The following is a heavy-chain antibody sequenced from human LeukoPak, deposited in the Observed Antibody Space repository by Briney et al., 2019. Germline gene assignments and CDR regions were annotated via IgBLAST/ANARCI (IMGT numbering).Heavy chain of an antibody. J-gene: IGHJ4*02. V-gene: IGHV4-39*07. D-gene: IGHD5-18*01. Sequence: SETLSLTCTVSGGSISSSSYYWGWIRQPPGKGLEWIGSIYYSGSTYYNPSLKSRVTISVDTSKNQFSLKLSSVTAADTAVYYCASLLPYSYGLQEEGWGQGTLVTVSS. CDR1: GGSISSSSYY. CDR2: IYYSGST. CDR3: ASLLPYSYGLQEEG.